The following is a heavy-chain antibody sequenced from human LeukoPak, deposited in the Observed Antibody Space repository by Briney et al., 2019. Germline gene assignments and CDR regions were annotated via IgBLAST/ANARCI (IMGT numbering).Heavy chain of an antibody. Sequence: SETLSLTGTFSGGSFSPAHWSWIRQPPGKGLEWIGVICDNGHTDYNPSLKSRVTISVDTSKRQFSLKLSSLAAADTAVYYCATGRDPYKTGHWGQGTLVTVSS. CDR2: ICDNGHT. J-gene: IGHJ4*02. D-gene: IGHD3-10*01. CDR1: GGSFSPAH. CDR3: ATGRDPYKTGH. V-gene: IGHV4-59*01.